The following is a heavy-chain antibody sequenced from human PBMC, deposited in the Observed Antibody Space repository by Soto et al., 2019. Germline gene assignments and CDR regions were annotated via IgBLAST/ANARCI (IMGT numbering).Heavy chain of an antibody. CDR3: ARDRGSWTGYYYGMDV. CDR1: GGSISSSSYS. D-gene: IGHD6-13*01. V-gene: IGHV4-39*02. J-gene: IGHJ6*02. CDR2: IYYSGST. Sequence: PSETLSLTCTVSGGSISSSSYSWGWIRQPPGKGLEWIGSIYYSGSTYYNPSLKSRVTISVDTSKNQFSLKLSSVTAADTAVYYCARDRGSWTGYYYGMDVWGQGTTVTVSS.